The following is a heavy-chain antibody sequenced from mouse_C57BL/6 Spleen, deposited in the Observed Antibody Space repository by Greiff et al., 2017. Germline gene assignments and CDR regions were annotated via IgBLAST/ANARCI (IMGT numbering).Heavy chain of an antibody. Sequence: VQLQQPGAELVKPGASVKLSCKASGYTFTSYWMHWVKQRPGQGLEWIGMIHPNSGSTNYNEKFKSKATLTVDKSSSTAYMQLSRLTSEDSAVYYCAHSSGYGYAMDYWGQGTSVTVSS. D-gene: IGHD3-2*02. CDR3: AHSSGYGYAMDY. CDR2: IHPNSGST. J-gene: IGHJ4*01. CDR1: GYTFTSYW. V-gene: IGHV1-64*01.